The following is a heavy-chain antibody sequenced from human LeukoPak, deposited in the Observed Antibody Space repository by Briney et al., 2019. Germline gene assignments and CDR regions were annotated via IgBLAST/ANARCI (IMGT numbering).Heavy chain of an antibody. CDR1: GGSLSSSSYY. J-gene: IGHJ4*02. D-gene: IGHD5-18*01. V-gene: IGHV4-39*07. CDR3: ARDEVGYSYGRTIYYFDY. CDR2: IYESGSN. Sequence: TETLSLTCLFSGGSLSSSSYYRGGIRHPREKGLEWIGSIYESGSNYYSPSLKSRVTISVDTSNNQFSMKLSYVTAADTAVYYCARDEVGYSYGRTIYYFDYWGQGTLVTVSS.